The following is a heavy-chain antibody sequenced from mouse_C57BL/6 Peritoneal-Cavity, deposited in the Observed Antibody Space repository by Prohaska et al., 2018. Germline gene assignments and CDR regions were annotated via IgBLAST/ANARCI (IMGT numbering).Heavy chain of an antibody. J-gene: IGHJ1*03. Sequence: EVQLLETGGGLVQPGGSRGLSCEGSGFTFSGFWMSWVRQTPGKTLEWIGDINSDGSAINYALSIKDRFTIFRDNDKSTLYLQMSNVRSEDTATYFCMRYGNYWYFDVWGTGTTVTVSS. D-gene: IGHD2-1*01. CDR3: MRYGNYWYFDV. V-gene: IGHV11-2*01. CDR1: GFTFSGFW. CDR2: INSDGSAI.